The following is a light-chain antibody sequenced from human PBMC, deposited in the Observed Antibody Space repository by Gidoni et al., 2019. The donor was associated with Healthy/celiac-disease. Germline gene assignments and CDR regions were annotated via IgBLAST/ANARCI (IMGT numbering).Light chain of an antibody. CDR2: AAS. CDR3: QQCYSTPLT. V-gene: IGKV1-39*01. Sequence: DMQMTASPSPLSASVGDRVTITCRASQSISSYLNWYQQKPGKAPKLLIYAASSLQSGVPSRFSGSGSGTDFTLTISSLQPEDFATYYCQQCYSTPLTFGQGTKVEIK. CDR1: QSISSY. J-gene: IGKJ1*01.